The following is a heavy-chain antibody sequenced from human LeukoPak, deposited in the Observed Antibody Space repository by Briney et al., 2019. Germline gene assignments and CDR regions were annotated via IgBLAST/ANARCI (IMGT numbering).Heavy chain of an antibody. J-gene: IGHJ4*02. CDR3: ARNGVFAVEY. D-gene: IGHD1-1*01. Sequence: SETLSLTCAVSGGSISGPNWWSWVRQPPGKGLEWIGEFHHSGGTNYNPSLKSRVTISIDKSNNQFSLKLTSVTAADTAVYYCARNGVFAVEYWGRGSLVTVSS. V-gene: IGHV4-4*02. CDR1: GGSISGPNW. CDR2: FHHSGGT.